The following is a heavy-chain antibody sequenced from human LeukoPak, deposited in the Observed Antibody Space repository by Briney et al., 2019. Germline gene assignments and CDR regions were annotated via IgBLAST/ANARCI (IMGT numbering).Heavy chain of an antibody. J-gene: IGHJ3*02. CDR3: ARAPVIRRKSLKYSSSWWGAFDI. Sequence: SETLSLTCTVSGGSISSSSYYWGWIRQPPGKGLEWIGSIYYSGSTYYNPSLKSRVTISVDTSKNQFSLKLSSVTAADTAVYYCARAPVIRRKSLKYSSSWWGAFDIWGQGTMVTVSS. CDR2: IYYSGST. D-gene: IGHD6-13*01. V-gene: IGHV4-39*07. CDR1: GGSISSSSYY.